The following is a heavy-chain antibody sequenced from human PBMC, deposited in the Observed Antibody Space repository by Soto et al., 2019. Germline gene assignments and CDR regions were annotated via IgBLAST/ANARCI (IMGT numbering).Heavy chain of an antibody. CDR1: GFTFAHYA. CDR3: VTWLSAHFDY. J-gene: IGHJ4*02. D-gene: IGHD6-19*01. V-gene: IGHV3-23*05. CDR2: IDGPTTNT. Sequence: GGSLRLSCAASGFTFAHYAMMWARQAPGRGLEWVSTIDGPTTNTHYIDSVKGRFFISRDNAINTVYLQMNGLSAEDSAVYYCVTWLSAHFDYWGRGTLVTVSS.